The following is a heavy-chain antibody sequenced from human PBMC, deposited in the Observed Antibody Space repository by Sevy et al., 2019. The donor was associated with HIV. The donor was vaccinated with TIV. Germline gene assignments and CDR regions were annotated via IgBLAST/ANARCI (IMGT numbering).Heavy chain of an antibody. CDR3: ARDCSSASCLWGLDV. Sequence: GGSLRLSCAASGFSFSNYWMSCVRQAPGKGLEWVANIKRDGSERYYVASVKGRFTISRDNAKTSLYLQMHSLRAEDTAVYYCARDCSSASCLWGLDVWGQGTTVTVSS. V-gene: IGHV3-7*03. CDR1: GFSFSNYW. CDR2: IKRDGSER. J-gene: IGHJ6*02. D-gene: IGHD2-2*01.